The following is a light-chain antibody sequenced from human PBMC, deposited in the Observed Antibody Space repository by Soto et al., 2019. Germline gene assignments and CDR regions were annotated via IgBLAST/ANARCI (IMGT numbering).Light chain of an antibody. CDR1: QIVSSY. Sequence: EFVLSQSPVTLSLSPGEIATLSCRASQIVSSYLAWYQQKPGQAPRLLIYDASNRATGIPARFSGSGSGTDFTLTISSLEPEDFAVYYCQQRSNWPPWTFGQGTKVDI. CDR2: DAS. CDR3: QQRSNWPPWT. J-gene: IGKJ1*01. V-gene: IGKV3-11*01.